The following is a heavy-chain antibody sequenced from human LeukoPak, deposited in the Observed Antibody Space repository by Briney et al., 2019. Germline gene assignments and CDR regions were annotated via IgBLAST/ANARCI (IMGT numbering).Heavy chain of an antibody. CDR1: GGTFSSYA. CDR3: ARDIGDINLCSSTSCGGDAFDI. V-gene: IGHV1-69*13. CDR2: IIPIFGTA. Sequence: SVKVSCKASGGTFSSYAISWVRQAPGQGLEWTGGIIPIFGTANYAQKFQGRVTITADESTSTDYMELSSLRSEDTAVYYCARDIGDINLCSSTSCGGDAFDIWGQGTMVTVSS. J-gene: IGHJ3*02. D-gene: IGHD2-2*01.